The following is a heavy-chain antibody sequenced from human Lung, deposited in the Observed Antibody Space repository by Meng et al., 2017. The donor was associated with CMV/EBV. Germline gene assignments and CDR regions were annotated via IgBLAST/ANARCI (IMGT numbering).Heavy chain of an antibody. CDR2: IYYTGRT. Sequence: SETLSLXCTVSGGSISSDNYYWSWIRQPPGKGLEWIGYIYYTGRTYYNPSLKSRLTISIDTSKNQSSLKLSSVTAADTAVYYCARANYYGMDVWGQGNTVTV. J-gene: IGHJ6*02. CDR1: GGSISSDNYY. V-gene: IGHV4-30-4*08. CDR3: ARANYYGMDV.